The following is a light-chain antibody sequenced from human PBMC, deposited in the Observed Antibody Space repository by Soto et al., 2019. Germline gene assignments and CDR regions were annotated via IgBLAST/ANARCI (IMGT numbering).Light chain of an antibody. J-gene: IGLJ2*01. V-gene: IGLV2-23*02. CDR3: CSYAGTIYVV. Sequence: QSALTQPASVSGSPGQSITISCTGTSSDVGTYKYVSWYQQLPGKAPKLMIYEVSKRPSGVSTRFSGSKSGNTASLTISGLQAEDEADYYCCSYAGTIYVVFGGGTKLTVL. CDR2: EVS. CDR1: SSDVGTYKY.